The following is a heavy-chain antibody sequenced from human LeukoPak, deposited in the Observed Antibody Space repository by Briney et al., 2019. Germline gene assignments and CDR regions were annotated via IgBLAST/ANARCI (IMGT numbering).Heavy chain of an antibody. V-gene: IGHV1-69*13. Sequence: ASVKVSCKASGGTFSSYAISWVRQAPGQGLEWMGGIIPIFGTANYAQKFQGRVTITADESTSTAYMELSSLRSEDTAVYYCARVSNPPRNYYYYYYMDVWGKGTTVTVSS. CDR1: GGTFSSYA. CDR2: IIPIFGTA. D-gene: IGHD2/OR15-2a*01. CDR3: ARVSNPPRNYYYYYYMDV. J-gene: IGHJ6*03.